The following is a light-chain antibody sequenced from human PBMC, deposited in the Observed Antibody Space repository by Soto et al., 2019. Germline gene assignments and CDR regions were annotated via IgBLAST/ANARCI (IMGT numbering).Light chain of an antibody. V-gene: IGKV3-20*01. CDR2: GAS. CDR1: QSVTRSS. J-gene: IGKJ1*01. CDR3: HQYGSSPWT. Sequence: EIVLTQSPGTLSLSPGERATLSCRASQSVTRSSLAWYQQKPGQAPRLLIYGASSRATGIPDRFSGSGSGTHFTLDVSRLEPEDFAMYCCHQYGSSPWTFGEGTEVEIK.